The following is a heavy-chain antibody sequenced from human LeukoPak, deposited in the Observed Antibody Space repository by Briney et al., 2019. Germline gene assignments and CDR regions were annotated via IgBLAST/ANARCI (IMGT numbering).Heavy chain of an antibody. J-gene: IGHJ4*02. D-gene: IGHD6-13*01. Sequence: PGGSLRLSCAASGFTFSSYSMNWVRQAPGKGLEWVSLLYSGGTTYYVDSVKGRFTISRDNSKNTLYLQMNSLRTEDTAVYYCAKDLTLGADGTYFDYWGQGTLVTVSS. CDR3: AKDLTLGADGTYFDY. V-gene: IGHV3-53*01. CDR2: LYSGGTT. CDR1: GFTFSSYS.